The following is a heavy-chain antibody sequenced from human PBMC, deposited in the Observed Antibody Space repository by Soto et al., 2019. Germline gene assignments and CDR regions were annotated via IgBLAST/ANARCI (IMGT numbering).Heavy chain of an antibody. D-gene: IGHD6-13*01. CDR1: GGSVNSGSYF. Sequence: PSETLSLTCTVSGGSVNSGSYFWSWIRQTPGRGLEWIGYVFHSGTTRYNPSLKSRVTMSLDTSKNQFSLELDSATAADTALYYCVRDRIVQVGIAAAAYGMDVWGQGTTVTVSS. J-gene: IGHJ6*02. CDR2: VFHSGTT. V-gene: IGHV4-61*01. CDR3: VRDRIVQVGIAAAAYGMDV.